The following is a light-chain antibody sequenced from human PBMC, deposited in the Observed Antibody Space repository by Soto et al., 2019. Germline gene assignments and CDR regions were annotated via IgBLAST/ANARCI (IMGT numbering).Light chain of an antibody. CDR2: KAS. V-gene: IGKV1-5*03. CDR1: QSISNR. CDR3: QQYNSS. J-gene: IGKJ5*01. Sequence: LRITQSPSTLSASLEAIVTITSRASQSISNRLAWYQQKPGKAPKLLIYKASSLESGVPSRFSGSGSGTEFTLTISSLQPDDFATYYCQQYNSSFGQGTRLEI.